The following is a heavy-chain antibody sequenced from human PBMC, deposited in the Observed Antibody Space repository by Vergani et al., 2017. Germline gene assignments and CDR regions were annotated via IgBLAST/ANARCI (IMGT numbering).Heavy chain of an antibody. J-gene: IGHJ3*02. CDR1: GFTFSTYW. CDR3: AKVGRSEVAGTFGAFDI. Sequence: EVQLVESGGGLVQPGGSLRLSCAASGFTFSTYWMNWVRQAPGKGLEWVSTLSASDRRTHYADSVKGRFTISRDNSKNTLFLHMNSLRPEDTAVYYCAKVGRSEVAGTFGAFDIWGQGTMVTVSS. V-gene: IGHV3-23*04. D-gene: IGHD6-19*01. CDR2: LSASDRRT.